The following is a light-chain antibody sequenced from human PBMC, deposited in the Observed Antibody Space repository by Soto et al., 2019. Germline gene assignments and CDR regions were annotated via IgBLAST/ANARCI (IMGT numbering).Light chain of an antibody. Sequence: DIVLTQSPGTLSLSPGESVTLSCRASQSVSSSHLAWYQQKPGQTPSLFIYGASRRTTAIPDRFSGSGSGTDFTITIIRLQPEDFAVYYCQNYGNSLTFGGGTKVEIK. CDR3: QNYGNSLT. V-gene: IGKV3-20*01. CDR1: QSVSSSH. J-gene: IGKJ4*01. CDR2: GAS.